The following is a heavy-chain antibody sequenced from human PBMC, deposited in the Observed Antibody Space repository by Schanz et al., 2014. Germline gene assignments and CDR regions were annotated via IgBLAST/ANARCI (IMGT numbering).Heavy chain of an antibody. Sequence: EVQLVESGGGLVQPGGSLRLSCAASGFTFNNYDMNWVRLVPGKGLECVSGISGGGGSAYYAASLRGRFTISRDDAKNSVYLQMNSLRDEDTAVYYCARGEFGRLFPTWFDPWGQGTLVTVSS. D-gene: IGHD3-10*01. V-gene: IGHV3-23*04. CDR1: GFTFNNYD. J-gene: IGHJ5*02. CDR3: ARGEFGRLFPTWFDP. CDR2: ISGGGGSA.